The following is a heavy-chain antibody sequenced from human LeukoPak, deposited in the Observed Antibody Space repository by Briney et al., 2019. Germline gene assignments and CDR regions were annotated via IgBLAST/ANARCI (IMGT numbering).Heavy chain of an antibody. V-gene: IGHV4-34*01. CDR1: GGSFSGYY. CDR3: ASGPPQRITIFGVVTQPLDY. J-gene: IGHJ4*02. CDR2: INHSGST. Sequence: SETLSLTCAVYGGSFSGYYWSWIRQPPGKGLDWIGEINHSGSTNYNPSLKSRVTISVDTSKNQFSLKLSSVTAADTAVYYCASGPPQRITIFGVVTQPLDYWGQGTLVTVSS. D-gene: IGHD3-3*01.